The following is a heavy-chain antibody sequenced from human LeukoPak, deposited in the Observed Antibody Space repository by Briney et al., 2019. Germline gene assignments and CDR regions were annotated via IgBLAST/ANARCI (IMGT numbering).Heavy chain of an antibody. CDR3: AKGEVALKCSGGSCYVFENYYYMDV. J-gene: IGHJ6*03. Sequence: PGGSLRLSCAASGFNVSSNYMSWVRQAPGKGLQWVSVIYSGGLTYYADSVKGRFTISRDNSKNTLYLQMNSLRAEDTAVYYCAKGEVALKCSGGSCYVFENYYYMDVWGKGTTVTVSS. V-gene: IGHV3-53*01. CDR1: GFNVSSNY. CDR2: IYSGGLT. D-gene: IGHD2-15*01.